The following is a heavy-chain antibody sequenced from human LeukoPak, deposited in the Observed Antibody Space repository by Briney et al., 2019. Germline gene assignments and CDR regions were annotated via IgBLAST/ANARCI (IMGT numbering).Heavy chain of an antibody. Sequence: GGSLRLSCAASGITVSNNYMSWVRQAPGKGLEWVSIIYSDGTTYYADSVKGRFTISRDNSKNTLYLQMNSLRVEDAAVYYCAKGDSSLNYYFDYWGQGTLVTVSS. CDR1: GITVSNNY. D-gene: IGHD6-13*01. V-gene: IGHV3-53*01. J-gene: IGHJ4*02. CDR3: AKGDSSLNYYFDY. CDR2: IYSDGTT.